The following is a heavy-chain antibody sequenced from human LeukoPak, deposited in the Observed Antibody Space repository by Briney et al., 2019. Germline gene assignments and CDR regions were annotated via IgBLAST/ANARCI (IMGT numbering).Heavy chain of an antibody. Sequence: GGSLRLSCAASGFTFSSYGMHWVRQAQGKGLEWVAFIRYDGSNKFHADSVKGRFTISRDASKSTLYLRMSSPRTEDTAVYYCAKQEYYGPDYWGQGTLVTVSS. J-gene: IGHJ4*02. CDR1: GFTFSSYG. CDR3: AKQEYYGPDY. V-gene: IGHV3-30*02. D-gene: IGHD2/OR15-2a*01. CDR2: IRYDGSNK.